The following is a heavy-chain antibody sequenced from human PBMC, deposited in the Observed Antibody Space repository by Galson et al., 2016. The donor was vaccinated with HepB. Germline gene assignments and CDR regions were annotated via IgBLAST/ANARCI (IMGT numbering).Heavy chain of an antibody. CDR3: AKIGTPGLRYFDL. D-gene: IGHD1/OR15-1a*01. CDR1: AFSFSSTG. CDR2: ISRSGDPT. Sequence: SLRLSCAASAFSFSSTGMSWARQARGKGPEWVSSISRSGDPTSYAESVKGRFTVSRDNTQNTLCLQMNSLRAEDTAVYFCAKIGTPGLRYFDLWGRGTLVTVSS. V-gene: IGHV3-23*01. J-gene: IGHJ2*01.